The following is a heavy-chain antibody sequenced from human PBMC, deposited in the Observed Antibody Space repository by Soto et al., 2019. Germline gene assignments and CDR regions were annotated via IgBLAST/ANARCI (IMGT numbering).Heavy chain of an antibody. V-gene: IGHV4-59*12. D-gene: IGHD2-15*01. CDR1: GYSRDFS. J-gene: IGHJ4*01. CDR3: ARFVPCSDDSCALDY. CDR2: IYYTGST. Sequence: GYSRDFSRSRISKKKGKGLEWIGYIYYTGSTNYNPSLKSRVTIPVDTSKTPFSLKLTSVTAADTAVYYFARFVPCSDDSCALDYWVHGTLVTVSS.